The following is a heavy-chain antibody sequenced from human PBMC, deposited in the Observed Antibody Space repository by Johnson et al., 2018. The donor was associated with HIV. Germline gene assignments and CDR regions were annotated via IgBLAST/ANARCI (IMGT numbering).Heavy chain of an antibody. D-gene: IGHD3-22*01. V-gene: IGHV3-20*04. CDR2: INWNGATP. CDR3: ARGFVRISMILVADAFDL. J-gene: IGHJ3*01. Sequence: VQLVESGGGVVRPGGSLRLSCAASGFTFDDYGMSWVRQAPGKGLEWVSGINWNGATPGSADSVKGRFTISRDNTKNSLHLQMNRLRGEDTALYYCARGFVRISMILVADAFDLWGQGTMVTVSS. CDR1: GFTFDDYG.